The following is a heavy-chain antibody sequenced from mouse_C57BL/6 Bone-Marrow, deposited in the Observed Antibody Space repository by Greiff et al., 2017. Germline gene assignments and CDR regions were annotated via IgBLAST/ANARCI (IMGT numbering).Heavy chain of an antibody. J-gene: IGHJ1*03. CDR2: IHPNSGST. CDR3: ARGAYYRGYFDV. V-gene: IGHV1-64*01. CDR1: GYTFTSYW. Sequence: VQLQQPGAELVKPGASVKLSCKASGYTFTSYWMHWVKQRPGQGLEWIGMIHPNSGSTNYNEKFKSKATLTVDTSSSTAYMQLSSLTSEDSAVYYCARGAYYRGYFDVWGTGTTVTVSS. D-gene: IGHD2-12*01.